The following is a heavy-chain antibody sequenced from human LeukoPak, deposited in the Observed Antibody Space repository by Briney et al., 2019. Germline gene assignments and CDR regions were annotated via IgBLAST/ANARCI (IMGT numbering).Heavy chain of an antibody. Sequence: QAGGSLRLSCAASGFTFRDHYIDWVRQAPGKGLEWVGRSRDKGNSYSTAYAASVRGRFTISRDDSKNSVYLQMNSLRAEDTAVYYCAELGITMIGGVWGKGTTVTISS. CDR1: GFTFRDHY. CDR3: AELGITMIGGV. D-gene: IGHD3-10*02. CDR2: SRDKGNSYST. J-gene: IGHJ6*04. V-gene: IGHV3-72*01.